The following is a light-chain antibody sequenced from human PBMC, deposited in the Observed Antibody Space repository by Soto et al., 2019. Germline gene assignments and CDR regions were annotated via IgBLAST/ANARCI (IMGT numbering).Light chain of an antibody. J-gene: IGKJ1*01. CDR3: QQCFSLPPT. CDR2: AAS. V-gene: IGKV1-39*01. CDR1: QSISSY. Sequence: DIQMTQSPSSLSASVGDRVTITCRASQSISSYLNWYQQKPGKAPKLLIYAASSLQSGVPSRFSGSGSGTDFTLTISSLQPEDFATYYCQQCFSLPPTFGHGTKVDIK.